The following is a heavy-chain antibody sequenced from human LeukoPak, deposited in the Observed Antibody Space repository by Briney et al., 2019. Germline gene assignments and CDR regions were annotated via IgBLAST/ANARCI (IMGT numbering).Heavy chain of an antibody. J-gene: IGHJ4*02. D-gene: IGHD2-2*01. V-gene: IGHV4-30-2*01. CDR3: ARDENCISTTCYRGVYY. Sequence: PSQTLSLTCTVSGGSISSGGYYWSWIRQPPGKGLEWIGYIYHSGSTYYNPSLKSRVTISVDGSKDQFSLKLSSVTAADTAVYYCARDENCISTTCYRGVYYWGQGTLVTVSS. CDR1: GGSISSGGYY. CDR2: IYHSGST.